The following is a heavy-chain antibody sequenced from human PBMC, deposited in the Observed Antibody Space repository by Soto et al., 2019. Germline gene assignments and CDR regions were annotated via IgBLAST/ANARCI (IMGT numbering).Heavy chain of an antibody. CDR1: GFLFSDCY. CDR2: ISTTGTKI. V-gene: IGHV3-11*01. D-gene: IGHD2-15*01. Sequence: GSLRLSCAASGFLFSDCYMNWVRQAPGKGLEWVSYISTTGTKIDYADSVRGRFTISRDNAKNSLYLQMNRLSPDDTAVYYCATPQLDPRGWFYYGMDVWGKGTTVTV. CDR3: ATPQLDPRGWFYYGMDV. J-gene: IGHJ6*04.